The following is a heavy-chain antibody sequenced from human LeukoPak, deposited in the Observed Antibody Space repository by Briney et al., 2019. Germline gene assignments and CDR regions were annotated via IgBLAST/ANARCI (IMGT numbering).Heavy chain of an antibody. V-gene: IGHV4-59*01. CDR2: IYYSGST. CDR1: GGSISSYY. Sequence: SETLSLTCTVPGGSISSYYWSWIRQPPGKGLEWIGYIYYSGSTNYNPSLKSRVTISVDTSKNQFSLKLSSVTAADTAVYYCARDRKGLRGYSYGTTASWYFDLWGRGTLVTVSS. J-gene: IGHJ2*01. CDR3: ARDRKGLRGYSYGTTASWYFDL. D-gene: IGHD5-18*01.